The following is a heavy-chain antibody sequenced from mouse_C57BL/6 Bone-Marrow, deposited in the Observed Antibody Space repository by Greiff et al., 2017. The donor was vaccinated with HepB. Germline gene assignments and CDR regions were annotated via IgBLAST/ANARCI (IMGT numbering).Heavy chain of an antibody. CDR3: ANDGYLFAY. CDR1: GFTFSSYA. J-gene: IGHJ3*01. D-gene: IGHD2-3*01. CDR2: ISDGGSYT. V-gene: IGHV5-4*03. Sequence: EVKLVESGGGLVKPGGSLKLSCAASGFTFSSYAMSWVRQTPEKRLEWVATISDGGSYTYYPDNVKGRFTISRDNAKNNLYLQMSHLKSEDTAMYYCANDGYLFAYWGQGTLVTVSA.